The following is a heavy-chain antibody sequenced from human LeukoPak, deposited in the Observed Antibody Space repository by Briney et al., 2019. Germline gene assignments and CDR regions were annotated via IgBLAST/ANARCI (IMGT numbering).Heavy chain of an antibody. Sequence: TSETLSLTCTVSGYSISSGYYWGWIRQPPGKGLEWIGSIYHSGSTYYNPSLKSRVTISVDTSKNQFSLKLSSVTAADTAVYYCARYGSGSYVDYWGQGTLVTVSS. V-gene: IGHV4-38-2*02. D-gene: IGHD3-10*01. CDR2: IYHSGST. CDR3: ARYGSGSYVDY. J-gene: IGHJ4*02. CDR1: GYSISSGYY.